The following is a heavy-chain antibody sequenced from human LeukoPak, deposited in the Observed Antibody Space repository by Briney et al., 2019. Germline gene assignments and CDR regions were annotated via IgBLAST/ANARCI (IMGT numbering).Heavy chain of an antibody. Sequence: GGSLRLSCAASGFTFSDYYMSWIRQAPGKGLEWVSYISSSGSYTYYAYSVKSRFTISRDNAKNSLYLQMKRLRDEDTRVYYCARDRRPGDQFVYEDYWGEGSLVSVSS. D-gene: IGHD2-8*01. CDR2: ISSSGSYT. V-gene: IGHV3-11*05. CDR3: ARDRRPGDQFVYEDY. CDR1: GFTFSDYY. J-gene: IGHJ4*02.